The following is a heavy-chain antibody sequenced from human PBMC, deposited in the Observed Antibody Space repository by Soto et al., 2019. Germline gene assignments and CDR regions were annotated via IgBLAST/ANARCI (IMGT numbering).Heavy chain of an antibody. J-gene: IGHJ4*02. CDR2: FDPEDGET. CDR3: ATDNPHSVDYYFDY. CDR1: GYTLTELS. V-gene: IGHV1-24*01. Sequence: ASVKVSCKVSGYTLTELSMHWVRQAPGKGLEWMGGFDPEDGETIYAQKFQGRVTMTEDTSTDTAYMELSSLRSEDKAVYYCATDNPHSVDYYFDYWGQGNXVTVSS. D-gene: IGHD4-4*01.